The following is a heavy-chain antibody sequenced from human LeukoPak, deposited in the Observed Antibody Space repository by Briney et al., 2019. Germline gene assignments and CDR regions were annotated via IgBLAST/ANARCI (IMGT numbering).Heavy chain of an antibody. CDR1: GGSISSSSFY. V-gene: IGHV4-39*02. J-gene: IGHJ4*02. CDR3: ARDYLGAGTVAATSGY. D-gene: IGHD1-26*01. CDR2: IYYSGNT. Sequence: SETLSLTCTVSGGSISSSSFYWGWIRQSPGKGLEWIGSIYYSGNTYYNPSLKSRVTISVDTSKNQFSLKLSAVTAADTAVYYCARDYLGAGTVAATSGYWGQGTLVTVSS.